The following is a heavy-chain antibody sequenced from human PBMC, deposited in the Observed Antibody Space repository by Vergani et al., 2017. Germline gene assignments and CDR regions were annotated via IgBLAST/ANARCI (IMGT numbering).Heavy chain of an antibody. CDR1: GYSLTELT. D-gene: IGHD3-22*01. CDR2: FDPEHGEV. CDR3: AIVTDYYDISGYYLDY. V-gene: IGHV1-24*01. Sequence: QVQLVQSGSEVRKPGASVKVSCQVSGYSLTELTIHWVRQAPGKGLEWMGGFDPEHGEVTFAHHFQGRVTMTEDRSTDTAYMELSSLRPEDTALYYCAIVTDYYDISGYYLDYWGQGTLVTVSS. J-gene: IGHJ4*02.